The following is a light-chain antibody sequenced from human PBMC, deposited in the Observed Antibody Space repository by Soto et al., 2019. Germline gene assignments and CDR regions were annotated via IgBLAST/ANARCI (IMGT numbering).Light chain of an antibody. Sequence: EIVFTQSPCNLSFAPVERATISCGDSQSVSSSYLAWYQQKPGQAPRLLIYGASSRATGIPDRFSGSGSGTDFTITIRRMEPEDFAVYYCQKYGSSPITCGRGTKVDIK. CDR1: QSVSSSY. J-gene: IGKJ4*01. CDR3: QKYGSSPIT. CDR2: GAS. V-gene: IGKV3-20*01.